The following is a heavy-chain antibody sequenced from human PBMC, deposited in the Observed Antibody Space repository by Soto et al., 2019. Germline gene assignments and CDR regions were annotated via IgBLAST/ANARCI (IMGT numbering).Heavy chain of an antibody. CDR3: ARRARPDFYYMDV. J-gene: IGHJ6*03. D-gene: IGHD6-6*01. Sequence: VQLAESGGGLAQPGGSLRLSYAASGFTLSGYAMDWVRQAPGKGLEYVSGISSNGVGTYYANSVQGRFTISRDNSKNTVYLQMGSLRPEDMAVYYCARRARPDFYYMDVWGKGTTVTVSS. CDR2: ISSNGVGT. CDR1: GFTLSGYA. V-gene: IGHV3-64*01.